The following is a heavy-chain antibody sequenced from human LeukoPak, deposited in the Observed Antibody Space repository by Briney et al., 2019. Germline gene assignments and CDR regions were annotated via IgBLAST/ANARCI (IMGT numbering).Heavy chain of an antibody. D-gene: IGHD2-21*02. CDR3: ATPHPVVVTAIPHHDAFDI. J-gene: IGHJ3*02. V-gene: IGHV1-24*01. CDR2: FDPEDGET. CDR1: GYTLTEIS. Sequence: GASVKVSCKVSGYTLTEISMHWVRQPPGKGLEWMGGFDPEDGETIYAQKFQGRVTMTEDTTTDTAYMELSSLRSEDTAVYYCATPHPVVVTAIPHHDAFDIWGQGTMVTVSS.